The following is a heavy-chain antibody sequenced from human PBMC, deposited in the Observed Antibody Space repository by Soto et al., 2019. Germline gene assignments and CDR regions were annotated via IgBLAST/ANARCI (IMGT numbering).Heavy chain of an antibody. Sequence: ASETLSLTCPVSGGSISSYYWSWFRQPPGKGLEGIGYIYYSGSTNYNASLESRVTISVDTSKNQFSLKLSSVTAADTAVYYCARDYSGLGGGDAFDIWGQGTMVTVS. D-gene: IGHD2-15*01. J-gene: IGHJ3*02. V-gene: IGHV4-59*01. CDR1: GGSISSYY. CDR2: IYYSGST. CDR3: ARDYSGLGGGDAFDI.